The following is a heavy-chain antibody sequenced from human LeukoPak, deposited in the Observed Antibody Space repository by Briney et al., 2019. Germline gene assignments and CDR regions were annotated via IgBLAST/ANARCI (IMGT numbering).Heavy chain of an antibody. CDR3: ARVRSSGWEDYYYYYMDV. D-gene: IGHD6-19*01. CDR2: ISSSGSTI. V-gene: IGHV3-11*01. Sequence: LSLTCAVYGGSFSGYYWSWIRQAPGKGLEWVSYISSSGSTIYYADSVKGRFTISRDNAKNSLYLQMNSLRAEDTAVYYCARVRSSGWEDYYYYYMDVWGKGTTVTVSS. J-gene: IGHJ6*03. CDR1: GGSFSGYY.